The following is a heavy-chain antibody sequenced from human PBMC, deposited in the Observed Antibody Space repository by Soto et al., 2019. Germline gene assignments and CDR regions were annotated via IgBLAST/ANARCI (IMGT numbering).Heavy chain of an antibody. Sequence: QVQLVQSGAEMKRPGASVILSCKASGYIFTTYSIHWVRQTAGQGLEWMAKVDPRDGSTGYAQKLRGRVSMDWDASTGTVSMEVSSLTSDATAPYYCARVRSIGREFDYWGQGAQVTDSP. J-gene: IGHJ4*02. CDR1: GYIFTTYS. V-gene: IGHV1-46*03. D-gene: IGHD6-6*01. CDR2: VDPRDGST. CDR3: ARVRSIGREFDY.